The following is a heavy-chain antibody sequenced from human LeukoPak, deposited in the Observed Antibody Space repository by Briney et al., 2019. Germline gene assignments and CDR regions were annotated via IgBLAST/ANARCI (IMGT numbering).Heavy chain of an antibody. CDR1: GGSFRGYY. CDR2: INHCGST. D-gene: IGHD1-20*01. CDR3: ARSNNWNPFDP. Sequence: SETLSLTCAVYGGSFRGYYWRWIRQPPGKGLEWIGEINHCGSTNYNPSLKSRVTISVDTSKNQFSLKLSSVTAADTAVYYCARSNNWNPFDPWGQGTLVTVSS. V-gene: IGHV4-34*01. J-gene: IGHJ5*02.